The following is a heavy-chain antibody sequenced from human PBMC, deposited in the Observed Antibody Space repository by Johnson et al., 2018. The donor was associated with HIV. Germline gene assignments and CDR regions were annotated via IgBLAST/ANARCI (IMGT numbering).Heavy chain of an antibody. Sequence: VQLVESGGGLVQPGGSLRLSCAASGFTFSTYAMHWVRQAPGKGLEWVSFISGGEDDTYYADSVKGRFTISRDNSKTTLYLQMNSLRDEDTAVYYCANSLLLDAFNIWGQGTMVTVSS. CDR3: ANSLLLDAFNI. J-gene: IGHJ3*02. CDR2: ISGGEDDT. CDR1: GFTFSTYA. V-gene: IGHV3-23*04.